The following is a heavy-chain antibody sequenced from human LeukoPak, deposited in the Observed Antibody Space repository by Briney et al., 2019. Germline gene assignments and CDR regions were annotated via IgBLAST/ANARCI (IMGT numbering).Heavy chain of an antibody. CDR3: ARTLSLLWFGDN. D-gene: IGHD3-10*01. CDR2: ISAYNGNT. Sequence: ASGKVSCKAPGYTFTSYGISWVRQAPGQGLEWMGWISAYNGNTNYAQKLQGRVTMTTDTSTSTAYMELRSLRSDDTAVYYCARTLSLLWFGDNWGQGTLVTVSS. J-gene: IGHJ4*02. V-gene: IGHV1-18*01. CDR1: GYTFTSYG.